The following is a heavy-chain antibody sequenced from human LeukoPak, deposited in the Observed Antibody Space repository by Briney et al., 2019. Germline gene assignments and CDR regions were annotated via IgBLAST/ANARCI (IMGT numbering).Heavy chain of an antibody. J-gene: IGHJ6*03. D-gene: IGHD3-16*01. CDR1: QFAFSSHA. CDR3: ARGGTYYYQYYYMDV. Sequence: GGSLRLSCAASQFAFSSHAMNWVRQAPGKGLDWVAVMSFDGSHIYHADSVKGRFTISRDNSNNTLFLQMNSLNADDTAVYYCARGGTYYYQYYYMDVWGKGTTVTVSS. V-gene: IGHV3-30*01. CDR2: MSFDGSHI.